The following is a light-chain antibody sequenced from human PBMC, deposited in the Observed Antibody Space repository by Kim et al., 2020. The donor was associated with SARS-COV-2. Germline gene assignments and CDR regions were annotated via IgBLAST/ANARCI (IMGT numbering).Light chain of an antibody. CDR2: GAS. CDR1: QSVSSN. CDR3: QQYDNLPRT. Sequence: EIVMTQSPATLSVSPGERATLSCRASQSVSSNLAWYRQRPGQPPRLLIYGASTRATGIPARFSGSGSGTDFTLTITGLQSEDFAIFYCQQYDNLPRTFGQGTKVDIK. J-gene: IGKJ1*01. V-gene: IGKV3-15*01.